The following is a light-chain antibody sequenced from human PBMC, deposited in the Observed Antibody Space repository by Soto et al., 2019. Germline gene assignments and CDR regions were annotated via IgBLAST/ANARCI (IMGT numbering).Light chain of an antibody. CDR3: QQRSNWPGT. J-gene: IGKJ1*01. CDR2: DAS. V-gene: IGKV3-11*01. Sequence: ERVLTQSPATLSLSPGERATLSCRASQSVSSYLAWYQQKPGQAPRLLIYDASNRATGIPARFSGSGSGTDFTLTISSLEPEDFAVYYCQQRSNWPGTFGQGTKVEIK. CDR1: QSVSSY.